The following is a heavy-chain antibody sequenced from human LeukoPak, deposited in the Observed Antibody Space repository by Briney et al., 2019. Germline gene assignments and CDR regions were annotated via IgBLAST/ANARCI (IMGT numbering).Heavy chain of an antibody. Sequence: PGRSLRLSCAASGFTFDAYAMHWVRRAPGKGLEWVSGISWNSDMIGYADSVKGRFTISRDNAKNSLYLQMNSLRAEDMALYYCAKSKYLGGSYDYWGQGTLVTVSS. CDR2: ISWNSDMI. D-gene: IGHD3-10*01. CDR3: AKSKYLGGSYDY. J-gene: IGHJ4*02. V-gene: IGHV3-9*03. CDR1: GFTFDAYA.